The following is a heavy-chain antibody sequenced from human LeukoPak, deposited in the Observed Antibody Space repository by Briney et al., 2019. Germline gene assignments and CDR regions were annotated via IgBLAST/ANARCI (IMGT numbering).Heavy chain of an antibody. CDR2: ISGDGGST. CDR3: AKASPYGSGWLEV. V-gene: IGHV3-43*02. CDR1: GFTFDDYA. J-gene: IGHJ3*01. Sequence: GGSLRLSCAASGFTFDDYAMHWVRQAPGKGLEWVSLISGDGGSTYYADSVKGRFTISRDNSKNSLYLQMNSLRTEDTALYSCAKASPYGSGWLEVWGQGTMVTVSS. D-gene: IGHD6-19*01.